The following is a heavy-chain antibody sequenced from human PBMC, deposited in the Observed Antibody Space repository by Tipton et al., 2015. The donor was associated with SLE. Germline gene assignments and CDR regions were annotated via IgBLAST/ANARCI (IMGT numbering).Heavy chain of an antibody. Sequence: SLRLSCAASGFTFTNSWMNWVRQAPGKGLEWVANIKEDGSEKYYVDAVKGRFTISRDNAQNLLYLEMNTLRVEDTAVYYCAGGHYAGYWGQGTLVTVSS. CDR1: GFTFTNSW. V-gene: IGHV3-7*01. J-gene: IGHJ4*02. CDR3: AGGHYAGY. CDR2: IKEDGSEK.